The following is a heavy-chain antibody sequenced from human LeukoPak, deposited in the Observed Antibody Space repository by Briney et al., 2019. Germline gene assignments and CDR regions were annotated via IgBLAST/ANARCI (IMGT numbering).Heavy chain of an antibody. J-gene: IGHJ5*02. D-gene: IGHD6-13*01. CDR2: IIPIFGTA. CDR1: GSTFSSYT. Sequence: SVKVSCKASGSTFSSYTISWVRQAPGQGREWMGGIIPIFGTANYAQKFQGRVTITTDESTSTAYMELSSLRSEDTAVYYCARDFPGIAAAGTRYNWFDPWGQGTLVTVSS. V-gene: IGHV1-69*05. CDR3: ARDFPGIAAAGTRYNWFDP.